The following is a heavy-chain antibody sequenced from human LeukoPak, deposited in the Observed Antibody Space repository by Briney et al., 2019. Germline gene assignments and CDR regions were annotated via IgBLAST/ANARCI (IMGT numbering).Heavy chain of an antibody. CDR2: INSDGSST. CDR3: GRVGGPGAVDY. J-gene: IGHJ4*02. D-gene: IGHD2-2*01. CDR1: GFTFSSYW. V-gene: IGHV3-74*01. Sequence: GGSLRLSCAASGFTFSSYWMHWVRQAPGKGLVWVSRINSDGSSTSYADSVKGRFTISRDNAKNTLCLQMNSLRAEDTAVYYCGRVGGPGAVDYWGQGTLVTVSS.